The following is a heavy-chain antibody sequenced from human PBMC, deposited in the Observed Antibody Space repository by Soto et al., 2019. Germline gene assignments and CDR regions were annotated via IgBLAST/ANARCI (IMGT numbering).Heavy chain of an antibody. D-gene: IGHD4-17*01. CDR2: IYYTGSS. J-gene: IGHJ1*01. Sequence: SETLSLTCTVSGGSISRSTDYWGWIRQPPGKGLEWIGTIYYTGSSYYNPSLKSRVTISVDTSKNQFSLRLSSVTAADTAVYYCASAPGVTNFLEYFQHWAQGTLVTVSS. V-gene: IGHV4-39*01. CDR1: GGSISRSTDY. CDR3: ASAPGVTNFLEYFQH.